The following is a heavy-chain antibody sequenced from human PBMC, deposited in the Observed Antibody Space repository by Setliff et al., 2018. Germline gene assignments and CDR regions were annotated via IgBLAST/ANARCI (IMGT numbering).Heavy chain of an antibody. Sequence: GESLKISCAASGFTFSSYWMGWVRQAPGKGLECVANIKKDGSEKHYVDSVKGRFIISRDNAKNSLYLQMNSLRGEDTAVYYCARGTSGWYPHDYWGQGTLVTVSS. CDR3: ARGTSGWYPHDY. V-gene: IGHV3-7*03. CDR2: IKKDGSEK. D-gene: IGHD6-19*01. J-gene: IGHJ4*02. CDR1: GFTFSSYW.